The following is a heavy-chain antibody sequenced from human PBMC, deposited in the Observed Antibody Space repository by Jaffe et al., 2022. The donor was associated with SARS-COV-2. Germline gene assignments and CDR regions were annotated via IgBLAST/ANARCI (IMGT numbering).Heavy chain of an antibody. J-gene: IGHJ4*02. CDR1: GGSISSYY. CDR3: ARSEYYYDSSGYEYYFDY. D-gene: IGHD3-22*01. CDR2: IYYSGST. V-gene: IGHV4-59*01. Sequence: QVQLQESGPGLVKPSETLSLTCTVSGGSISSYYWSWIRQPPGKGLEWIGYIYYSGSTNYNPSLKSRVTISVDTSKNQFSLKLSSVTAADTAVYYCARSEYYYDSSGYEYYFDYWGQGTLVTVSS.